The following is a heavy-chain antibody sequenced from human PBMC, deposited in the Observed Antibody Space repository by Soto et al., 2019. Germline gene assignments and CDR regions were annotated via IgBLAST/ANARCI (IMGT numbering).Heavy chain of an antibody. D-gene: IGHD3-22*01. J-gene: IGHJ4*02. CDR1: GGTFSSYA. V-gene: IGHV1-69*13. CDR2: IIPIFGTA. CDR3: ARSYYYDSSGYYDFFYFDY. Sequence: ASVKVSCKASGGTFSSYAISWVRQAPGQGLEWMGGIIPIFGTANYAQKFQGRVTITADESTSTAYMELSSLRSEDTAVYYCARSYYYDSSGYYDFFYFDYWGQGTLVTVSS.